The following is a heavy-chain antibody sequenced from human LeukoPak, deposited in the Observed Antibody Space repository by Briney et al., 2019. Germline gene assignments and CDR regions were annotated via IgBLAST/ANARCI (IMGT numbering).Heavy chain of an antibody. Sequence: SETLSLTCTVSGGSISSYYWSWIRQPPGKGLEWIGEINHSGSTNYNPSLKSRVTISVDTSKNQFSLKLSSVTAADTAVYYCASFYYDSSGYTGFDYWGQGTLVTVSS. CDR3: ASFYYDSSGYTGFDY. V-gene: IGHV4-34*01. J-gene: IGHJ4*02. CDR1: GGSISSYY. CDR2: INHSGST. D-gene: IGHD3-22*01.